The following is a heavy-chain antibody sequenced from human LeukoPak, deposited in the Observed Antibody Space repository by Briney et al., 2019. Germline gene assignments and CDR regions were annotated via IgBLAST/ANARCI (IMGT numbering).Heavy chain of an antibody. CDR3: ARLNYYDNKGPDAFDI. D-gene: IGHD3-22*01. Sequence: GGSLRLSCAASGSTFSRYWMTWVRQAPGKGLEWVANIKEDGSEKYYVDSVKGRFTISRDNAKNSLYLQMNSLRAEDTAVYYCARLNYYDNKGPDAFDIWGQGTMVTVSS. J-gene: IGHJ3*02. CDR2: IKEDGSEK. V-gene: IGHV3-7*01. CDR1: GSTFSRYW.